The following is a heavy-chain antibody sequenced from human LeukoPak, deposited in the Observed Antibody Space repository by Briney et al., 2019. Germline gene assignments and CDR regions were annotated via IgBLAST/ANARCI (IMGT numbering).Heavy chain of an antibody. CDR2: IYPGDSDT. CDR3: ASRYCGGDCYSGGQDAFDI. V-gene: IGHV5-51*01. Sequence: GESLKISCKGSGYSFTSYWIGWVRQMPGKGPEWMGIIYPGDSDTRYSPSFQGQVTISADKSISTAYLQWSSLKASDTAMYYCASRYCGGDCYSGGQDAFDIWGQGTMVTVSS. CDR1: GYSFTSYW. J-gene: IGHJ3*02. D-gene: IGHD2-21*02.